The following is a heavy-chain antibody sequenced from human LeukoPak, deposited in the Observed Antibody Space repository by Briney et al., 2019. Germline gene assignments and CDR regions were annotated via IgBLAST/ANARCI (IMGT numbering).Heavy chain of an antibody. CDR1: GFTFSSYA. V-gene: IGHV3-23*01. Sequence: PGGSLSLSCAASGFTFSSYAMSWVRQAPGKGLEWVSAISGSGGSTYYADSVKGRFTTSRDNSKNTLYLQMNSLRAEDTAVYYCAKDPGAAAGNFDYWGQGTLVTVSS. D-gene: IGHD6-13*01. CDR3: AKDPGAAAGNFDY. J-gene: IGHJ4*02. CDR2: ISGSGGST.